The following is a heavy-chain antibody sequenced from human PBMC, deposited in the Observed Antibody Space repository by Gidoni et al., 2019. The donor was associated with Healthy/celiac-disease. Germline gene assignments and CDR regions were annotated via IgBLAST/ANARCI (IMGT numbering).Heavy chain of an antibody. J-gene: IGHJ3*02. D-gene: IGHD3-9*01. V-gene: IGHV4-31*03. CDR1: GGSISIGGYY. Sequence: QVQLQESGPGLVKPSQTLSLTCTVSGGSISIGGYYWNWIRQHPGKGLEWIGYIYYSGSTYYNPSLKSRVTISVDTSKNQFSLKLSSVTAADTAVYYCARWADDILTLAGPNAFDIWGQGTMVTVSS. CDR3: ARWADDILTLAGPNAFDI. CDR2: IYYSGST.